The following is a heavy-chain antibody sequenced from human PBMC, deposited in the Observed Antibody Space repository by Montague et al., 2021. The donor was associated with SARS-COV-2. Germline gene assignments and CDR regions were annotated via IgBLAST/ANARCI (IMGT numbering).Heavy chain of an antibody. D-gene: IGHD4-11*01. V-gene: IGHV4-4*02. CDR1: GVSITSTNW. J-gene: IGHJ4*02. Sequence: SETLSLTCAVSGVSITSTNWWSLVRQPPGKGLEWIEDIPYGEIATYNPSLKSRATISMDRSRNFFSLKLSSVTAADTAIYYCAGKVLTVPADYWGQGTLVTVS. CDR2: IPYGEIA. CDR3: AGKVLTVPADY.